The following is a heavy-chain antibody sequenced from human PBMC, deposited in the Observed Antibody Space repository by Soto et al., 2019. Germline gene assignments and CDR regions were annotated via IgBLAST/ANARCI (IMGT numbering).Heavy chain of an antibody. CDR3: AKHNYCSSTSCYEDY. V-gene: IGHV3-23*01. D-gene: IGHD2-2*01. CDR1: GFSFSTYA. J-gene: IGHJ4*02. Sequence: PGGSLRLSCAASGFSFSTYAMNWVRQAPGKGLEWVSAISGSGGSTYYADSVKGRFTISRDNSKNTLYLQMNSLRAEDTAVYYCAKHNYCSSTSCYEDYWGQGTLVTVSS. CDR2: ISGSGGST.